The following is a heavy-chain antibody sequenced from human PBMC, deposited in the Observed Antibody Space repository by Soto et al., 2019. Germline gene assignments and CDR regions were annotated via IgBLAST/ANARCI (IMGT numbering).Heavy chain of an antibody. CDR1: GFTFSDHY. J-gene: IGHJ4*02. CDR2: SRNKANSYST. CDR3: ARFSGSYTRGLDY. Sequence: GGSLRLSCAASGFTFSDHYMDWVRQAPGKGLEWVGRSRNKANSYSTEYAASVKGRFTISRDESKNSLYPQMNSLKTEDTAVYYCARFSGSYTRGLDYWGQGTLVTVSS. V-gene: IGHV3-72*01. D-gene: IGHD1-26*01.